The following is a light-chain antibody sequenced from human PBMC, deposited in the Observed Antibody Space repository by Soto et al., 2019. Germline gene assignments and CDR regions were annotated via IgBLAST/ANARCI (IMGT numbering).Light chain of an antibody. V-gene: IGKV3-11*01. CDR3: KQHANWPLT. J-gene: IGKJ4*01. CDR1: QSVGNN. CDR2: EAS. Sequence: EIVLTQSPATLSLSPGERATLSCRASQSVGNNLAWYQQKPGQAPGLLIYEASTRATGIQARFSGSGSGTDFTLTISSLEPEDFAVYYCKQHANWPLTFGGGTKVDIK.